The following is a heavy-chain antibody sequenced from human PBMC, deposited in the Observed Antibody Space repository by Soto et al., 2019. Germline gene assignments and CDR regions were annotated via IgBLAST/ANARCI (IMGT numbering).Heavy chain of an antibody. J-gene: IGHJ6*02. Sequence: GESLKISCQGSGYSFPTYWIGWVRQVPGKGLEWMGIIYPGDSTTRYNPPFQGQVTFSADKSINTAYLQWSSLKASDTAIYFYAKFRSSGWTNHYYTMDVWGQGTTVTVSS. CDR1: GYSFPTYW. CDR3: AKFRSSGWTNHYYTMDV. V-gene: IGHV5-51*01. D-gene: IGHD6-19*01. CDR2: IYPGDSTT.